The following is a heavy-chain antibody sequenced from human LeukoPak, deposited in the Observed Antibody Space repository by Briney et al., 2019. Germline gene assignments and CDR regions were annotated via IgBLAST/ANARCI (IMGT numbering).Heavy chain of an antibody. CDR2: IYTSGST. Sequence: PLETLSLTCTVSGGSISSYYWSWIRQPAGKGLEWIGRIYTSGSTNYNPSLKSRVTMSVDTSKNQFSLKLSSVTAADTAVYYCARQLAAAGTAGLDYWGQGTLVTVSS. D-gene: IGHD6-13*01. V-gene: IGHV4-4*07. CDR1: GGSISSYY. CDR3: ARQLAAAGTAGLDY. J-gene: IGHJ4*02.